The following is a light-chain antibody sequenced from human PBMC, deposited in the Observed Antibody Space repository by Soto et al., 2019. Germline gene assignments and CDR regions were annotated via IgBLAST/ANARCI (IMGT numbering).Light chain of an antibody. CDR3: QKYDTAPYT. CDR1: QVIGSRY. CDR2: GAS. V-gene: IGKV3-20*01. J-gene: IGKJ2*01. Sequence: PGERATISCRASQVIGSRYLAWYHQKSGQAPRLLIYGASSRATGIPDRFSGSGSGTDFTLTISRLEPEDFGVYYCQKYDTAPYTFGQGTRLEIK.